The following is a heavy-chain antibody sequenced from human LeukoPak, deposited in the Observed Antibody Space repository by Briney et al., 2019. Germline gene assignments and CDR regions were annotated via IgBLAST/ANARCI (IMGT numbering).Heavy chain of an antibody. D-gene: IGHD4-17*01. Sequence: SETLSLTCTVSGGSISSNSYYWGWIRQPPGKGLEWIGEINHSGSTNYNPSLKSRVTISVDTSKNQFSLKLSSVTAADTAVYYCARGHFYGEGYYFDYWGQGTLVTVSS. CDR3: ARGHFYGEGYYFDY. CDR1: GGSISSNSYY. CDR2: INHSGST. J-gene: IGHJ4*02. V-gene: IGHV4-39*07.